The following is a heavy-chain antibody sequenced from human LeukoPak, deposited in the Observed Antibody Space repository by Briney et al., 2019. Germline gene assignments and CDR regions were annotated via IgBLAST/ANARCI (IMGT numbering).Heavy chain of an antibody. CDR2: IYTSGST. J-gene: IGHJ4*02. Sequence: SETLSLTCTVSGGSISSYYWSWIRQPAGKGLEWIGRIYTSGSTKYNPSLKSRVTMSVDTSKNQFSLKLSSVTAADTAVYYCARSATRYCYGSGSYSVYYFDYWGQGTLVTVSS. CDR1: GGSISSYY. CDR3: ARSATRYCYGSGSYSVYYFDY. V-gene: IGHV4-4*07. D-gene: IGHD3-10*01.